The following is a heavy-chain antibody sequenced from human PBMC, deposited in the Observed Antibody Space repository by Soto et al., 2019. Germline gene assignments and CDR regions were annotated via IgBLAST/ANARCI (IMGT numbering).Heavy chain of an antibody. J-gene: IGHJ5*02. Sequence: GGSLRLSCAASGLTFSSYAMSWVRQAPGKGLDWVSAISGSGGSTYYADSVKGRFTISRDNSKNTLYLQMNSLRAEDTAVYYCAKDSYYYDSSGYYGNWFDPWGQGTLVTVSS. D-gene: IGHD3-22*01. CDR2: ISGSGGST. V-gene: IGHV3-23*01. CDR1: GLTFSSYA. CDR3: AKDSYYYDSSGYYGNWFDP.